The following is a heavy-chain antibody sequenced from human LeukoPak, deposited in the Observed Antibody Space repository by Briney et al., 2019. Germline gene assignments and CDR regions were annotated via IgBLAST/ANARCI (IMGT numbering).Heavy chain of an antibody. CDR1: GFTFSSYA. D-gene: IGHD3-10*01. CDR2: ISGSGGST. J-gene: IGHJ4*02. CDR3: AREDYYGSGSSYTKY. Sequence: PGGSVRLSCAASGFTFSSYAMSWVRQAPGKGLEWVSAISGSGGSTYYADSVKGRFTISRDNAKNFLYLQMNSLRAEDTALYYCAREDYYGSGSSYTKYWGQGTLVTVSS. V-gene: IGHV3-23*01.